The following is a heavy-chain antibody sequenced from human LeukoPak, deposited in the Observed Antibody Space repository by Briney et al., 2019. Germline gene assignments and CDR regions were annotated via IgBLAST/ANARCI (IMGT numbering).Heavy chain of an antibody. CDR3: ARLDRSAADY. D-gene: IGHD3-22*01. Sequence: PSETLSLTCTVSGGSISSYYWSWIRQPPGKGLEWIGYIYYSGSTNYNPSLKSRVTISVDTSKNQFSLKLSSVTAADTAVYYCARLDRSAADYWGQGTLVTVSS. J-gene: IGHJ4*02. V-gene: IGHV4-59*08. CDR1: GGSISSYY. CDR2: IYYSGST.